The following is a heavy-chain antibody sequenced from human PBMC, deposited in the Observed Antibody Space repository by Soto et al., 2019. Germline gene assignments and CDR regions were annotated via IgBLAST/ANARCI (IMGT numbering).Heavy chain of an antibody. D-gene: IGHD3-22*01. J-gene: IGHJ3*02. CDR1: GGSISSGGYY. Sequence: PSETLSLTCTVPGGSISSGGYYWSWIRQHPGKGLEWIGYIYYSGSTYYNPSLKSRVTISVDTSKNQFSLKLSSVTAADTAVYYCARDPRSGYDSSGYYYTGAFDIWGQGTMVTVSS. CDR2: IYYSGST. V-gene: IGHV4-31*03. CDR3: ARDPRSGYDSSGYYYTGAFDI.